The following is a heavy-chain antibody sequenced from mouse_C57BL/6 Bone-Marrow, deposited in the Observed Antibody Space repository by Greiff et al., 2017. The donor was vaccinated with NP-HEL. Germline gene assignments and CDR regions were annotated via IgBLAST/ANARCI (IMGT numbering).Heavy chain of an antibody. Sequence: QVQLQQPGAELVEPGASVKLSCKASGYTFTSYWMHWVKQRPGQGLEWIGMIHPNSGSTNYNEKFKSKATLTVDKSSSTAYMQLSSLTSEDSAVYYCARPPIYYDFDYWGQGTTLTVSS. CDR3: ARPPIYYDFDY. D-gene: IGHD2-4*01. J-gene: IGHJ2*01. CDR1: GYTFTSYW. CDR2: IHPNSGST. V-gene: IGHV1-64*01.